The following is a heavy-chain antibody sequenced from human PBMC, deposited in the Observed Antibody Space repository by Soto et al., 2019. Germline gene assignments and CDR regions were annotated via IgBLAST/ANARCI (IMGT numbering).Heavy chain of an antibody. V-gene: IGHV1-8*01. Sequence: ASVKVSCKASGYTFTSYNINWVRQATGQGLEWMGWMNPNSGNTGYAQKFQGRVTMTRNTSMSTAYMELSSLRSEDTAVYYCARGYLAVATNWFDPWGQGTMVTVSS. CDR2: MNPNSGNT. J-gene: IGHJ5*02. CDR1: GYTFTSYN. D-gene: IGHD5-12*01. CDR3: ARGYLAVATNWFDP.